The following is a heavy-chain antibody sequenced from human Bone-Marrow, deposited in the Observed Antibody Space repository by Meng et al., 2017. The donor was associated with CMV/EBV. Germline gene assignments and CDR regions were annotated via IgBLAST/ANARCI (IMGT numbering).Heavy chain of an antibody. Sequence: GESLKISCAASGFTFSSYAMSWVRQAPGRGLEWVSAISGSGGSTYYADSVKGRFTISRDNAKNSLYLQMNSLRAEDTAVYYCARVRPWGAFDHWGQGSLVTVSS. D-gene: IGHD1-26*01. J-gene: IGHJ4*02. CDR1: GFTFSSYA. V-gene: IGHV3-23*01. CDR3: ARVRPWGAFDH. CDR2: ISGSGGST.